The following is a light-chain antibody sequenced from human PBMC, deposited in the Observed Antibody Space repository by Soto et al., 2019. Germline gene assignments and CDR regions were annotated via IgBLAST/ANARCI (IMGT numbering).Light chain of an antibody. Sequence: QSVLTQTPSVSGAPGQRVTISCTGRSSNIGAGYDVHWYQHLPGTAPKLLIYGTTNRPSGVPDRFSGSKSGISASLAITGIQAEDEADYYCNSYDSSLSASVFGAGTKVTV. CDR3: NSYDSSLSASV. V-gene: IGLV1-40*01. CDR1: SSNIGAGYD. J-gene: IGLJ1*01. CDR2: GTT.